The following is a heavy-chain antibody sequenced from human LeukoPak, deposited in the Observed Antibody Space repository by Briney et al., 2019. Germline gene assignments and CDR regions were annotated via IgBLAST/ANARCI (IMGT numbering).Heavy chain of an antibody. V-gene: IGHV1-8*03. Sequence: ASVKVSCKASGYTFTSYDINWVRQATGQGLEWMGWMNPNSGNTGYAQKFQGRVTITRNTSISTAYMELSSLRSEDTAAYYCARAFVAYYYDSSGYQNWFDPWGQGTLVTVSS. J-gene: IGHJ5*02. CDR1: GYTFTSYD. D-gene: IGHD3-22*01. CDR2: MNPNSGNT. CDR3: ARAFVAYYYDSSGYQNWFDP.